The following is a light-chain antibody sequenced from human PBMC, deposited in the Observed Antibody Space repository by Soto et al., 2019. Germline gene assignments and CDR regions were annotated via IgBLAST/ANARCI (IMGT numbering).Light chain of an antibody. CDR1: ENVRTF. V-gene: IGKV3-11*01. CDR2: GAS. J-gene: IGKJ1*01. Sequence: VLTQSPATLSLSPGERATLSCRASENVRTFVDWYQQKPGQAPRLLIYGASNRATDIPARFSGSGSGTDFTLTISNLEPEYFAVYYCQQHSHWPPWTFCQGTRVEIQ. CDR3: QQHSHWPPWT.